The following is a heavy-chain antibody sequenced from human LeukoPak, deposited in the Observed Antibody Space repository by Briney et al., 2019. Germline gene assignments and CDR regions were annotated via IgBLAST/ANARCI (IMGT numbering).Heavy chain of an antibody. V-gene: IGHV4-59*06. CDR1: GGSISSYY. Sequence: PSETLSLTCTVSGGSISSYYWSWIRQHPGKGLEWIGYIYYSGSTYYNPSLKSRVTISVDTSKNQFSLKLSSVTAADTAVYYCARDLDSSGYKWFDPWGQGTLVTVSS. J-gene: IGHJ5*02. CDR2: IYYSGST. CDR3: ARDLDSSGYKWFDP. D-gene: IGHD3-22*01.